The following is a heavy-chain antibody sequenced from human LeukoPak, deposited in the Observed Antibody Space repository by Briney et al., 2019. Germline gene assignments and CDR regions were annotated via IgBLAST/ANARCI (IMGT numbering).Heavy chain of an antibody. D-gene: IGHD3-22*01. Sequence: GGSLRLSCAASGFTFDDYAMHWVRQAPGKGLEWVSLISGDGGSTYYADSVKGRFTISRDNSKNSLYLQMNSLRTDDTALYYCAKDWQYYYDSSGYLQHWGQGTLVTVSS. CDR2: ISGDGGST. V-gene: IGHV3-43*02. CDR3: AKDWQYYYDSSGYLQH. J-gene: IGHJ1*01. CDR1: GFTFDDYA.